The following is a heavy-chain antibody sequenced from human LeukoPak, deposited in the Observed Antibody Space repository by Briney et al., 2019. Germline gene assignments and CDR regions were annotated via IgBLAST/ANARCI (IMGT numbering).Heavy chain of an antibody. CDR3: AKDDRGNEAPFDY. CDR1: GFTFGSYD. Sequence: GGSLRLSCAASGFTFGSYDMHWVRQAPGKGLEWVAVISYDGTNKYYADSVKGRFTISRDNSKNTLHLQMNSLRAEDTAVYYCAKDDRGNEAPFDYWGQGTLVTVSS. CDR2: ISYDGTNK. J-gene: IGHJ4*02. V-gene: IGHV3-30*18.